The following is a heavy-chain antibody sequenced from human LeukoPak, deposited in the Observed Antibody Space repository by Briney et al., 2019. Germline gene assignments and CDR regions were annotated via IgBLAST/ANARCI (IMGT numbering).Heavy chain of an antibody. J-gene: IGHJ4*02. CDR3: ARAIVGATTAFDY. Sequence: ASVKVSCKASGYTFTGYYMHWVRQAPGQGLEWMGWIHPNSGGTNYAQKFEGRVTMTRDTSISTAYMELSRLRSDDTAVYYCARAIVGATTAFDYWGQGTLVTVSS. V-gene: IGHV1-2*02. D-gene: IGHD1-26*01. CDR1: GYTFTGYY. CDR2: IHPNSGGT.